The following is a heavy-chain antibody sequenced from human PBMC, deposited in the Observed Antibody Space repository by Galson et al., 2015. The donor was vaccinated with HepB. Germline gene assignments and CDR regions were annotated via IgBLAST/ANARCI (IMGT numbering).Heavy chain of an antibody. Sequence: SLRLSCAASGFTFSSYAMSWVRQAPGKGLEWVSAISSNGGSTYYADSVKGRFTISRDNSKNTLYLQMSSLRAEDTAVYYCVKDRGGSGSFDYWGQGTLVTVSS. V-gene: IGHV3-64D*06. CDR1: GFTFSSYA. D-gene: IGHD3-10*01. CDR2: ISSNGGST. CDR3: VKDRGGSGSFDY. J-gene: IGHJ4*02.